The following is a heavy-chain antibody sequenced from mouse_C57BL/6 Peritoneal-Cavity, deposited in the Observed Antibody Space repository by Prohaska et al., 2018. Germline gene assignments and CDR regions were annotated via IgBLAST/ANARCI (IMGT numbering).Heavy chain of an antibody. CDR1: GYTFTDYY. D-gene: IGHD1-1*01. CDR3: ESYYGISQFDA. J-gene: IGHJ2*01. Sequence: EVQLQQSGPVLVKPGASVKMSCKASGYTFTDYYMNWVKQSHGKSLEWIGVINPYNGGTSYNQKFKGKATLTVDKSSSTAYMELNSLKTEDSAVDYCESYYGISQFDAWGQGTTLTVSS. V-gene: IGHV1-19*01. CDR2: INPYNGGT.